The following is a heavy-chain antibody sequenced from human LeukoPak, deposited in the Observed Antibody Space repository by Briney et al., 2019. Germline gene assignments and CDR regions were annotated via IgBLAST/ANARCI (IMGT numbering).Heavy chain of an antibody. CDR1: GVSISSSSHY. CDR3: ARLSDY. J-gene: IGHJ4*02. Sequence: PSETLSLTCSVSGVSISSSSHYWGWIRQPPGKGLEWIGGIYYGGSTYYNTSLTSRVTISVDTSKNQFSLKLTSVTAADTAVYYCARLSDYWGQGTLVTVSS. V-gene: IGHV4-39*01. CDR2: IYYGGST.